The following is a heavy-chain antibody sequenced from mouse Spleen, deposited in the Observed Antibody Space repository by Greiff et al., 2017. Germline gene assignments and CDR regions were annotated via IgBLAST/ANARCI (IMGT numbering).Heavy chain of an antibody. Sequence: VQLQQSGAELVRPGASVKLSCKASGYTFTDYYINWVKQRPGQGLEWIARIYPGSGNTYYNEKFKGKATLTAEKSSSTAYMQLSSLTSEDSAVYFCARREYYGSSPYWYFDVWGAGTTVTVSS. CDR3: ARREYYGSSPYWYFDV. V-gene: IGHV1-76*01. CDR1: GYTFTDYY. J-gene: IGHJ1*01. CDR2: IYPGSGNT. D-gene: IGHD1-1*01.